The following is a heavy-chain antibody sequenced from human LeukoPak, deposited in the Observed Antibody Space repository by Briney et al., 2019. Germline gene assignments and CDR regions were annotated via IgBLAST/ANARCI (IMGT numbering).Heavy chain of an antibody. V-gene: IGHV4-34*01. Sequence: SETLSLTCAVYGGSFSGYYWSWIRQPPGKGLEWIGEINHSGSTNYNPSLKSRVTMSVDTSKNQFSLKLSSVTAADTAVYYCARDSFNYYDSSGFALGYWGQGTLVTVSS. CDR1: GGSFSGYY. CDR2: INHSGST. J-gene: IGHJ4*02. D-gene: IGHD3-22*01. CDR3: ARDSFNYYDSSGFALGY.